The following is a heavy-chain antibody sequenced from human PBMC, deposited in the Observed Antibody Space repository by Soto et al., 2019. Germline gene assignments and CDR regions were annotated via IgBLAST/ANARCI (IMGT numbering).Heavy chain of an antibody. V-gene: IGHV1-69*01. CDR2: IIPISATA. CDR1: GGTFSSYA. J-gene: IGHJ6*02. CDR3: ARSQGGSSSIVIYYYYYYGMDA. Sequence: QVQLVQSGAEVKKPGSSVKVSCKAPGGTFSSYAISWVRQPPGQGLEWMGGIIPISATAKDAQKFQGRVTITADESTSTGYMELSSLRSEDTAVYYCARSQGGSSSIVIYYYYYYGMDAWGQGNTVTVSS. D-gene: IGHD2-15*01.